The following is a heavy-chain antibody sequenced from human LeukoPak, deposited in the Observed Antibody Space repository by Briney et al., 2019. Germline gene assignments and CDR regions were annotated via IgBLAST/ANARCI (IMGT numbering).Heavy chain of an antibody. CDR3: AKDAARVDYYYYCMDV. CDR2: ISGSGGRT. V-gene: IGHV3-23*01. Sequence: PGGSLLLSCAASGFPFRSYAMSWARPAPGKGLEWVSAISGSGGRTYYADSVKGRFTISRDNSKNTLYLQMNSLRAEDTAVYYCAKDAARVDYYYYCMDVWGQGTTVTVSS. CDR1: GFPFRSYA. D-gene: IGHD6-13*01. J-gene: IGHJ6*02.